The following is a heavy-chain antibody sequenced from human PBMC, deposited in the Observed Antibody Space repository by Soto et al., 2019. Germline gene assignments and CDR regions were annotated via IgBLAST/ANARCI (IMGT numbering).Heavy chain of an antibody. V-gene: IGHV4-4*09. Sequence: QVQLQESGPGLVKPSETLSLTCSVSGGSMNGYYWSWIRQTPGQGLEWLGFIYFSGSTRYNPSLMSRLTISLDKSKRQFSMSLSSVTAADTAVYYCARSVGTPGTNIDFWGQGTLVTVSS. D-gene: IGHD6-13*01. CDR2: IYFSGST. CDR3: ARSVGTPGTNIDF. J-gene: IGHJ4*02. CDR1: GGSMNGYY.